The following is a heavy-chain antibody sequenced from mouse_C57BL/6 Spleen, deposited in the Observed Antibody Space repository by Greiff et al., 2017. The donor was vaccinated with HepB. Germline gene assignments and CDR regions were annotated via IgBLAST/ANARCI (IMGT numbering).Heavy chain of an antibody. J-gene: IGHJ3*01. CDR2: ISSGGDYI. D-gene: IGHD1-1*01. CDR1: GFTFSSYA. Sequence: EVKVVESGEGLVKPGGSLKLSCAASGFTFSSYAMSWVRQTPEKRLEWVAYISSGGDYIYYADTVKGRFTISRDNARNTLYLQMSSLKSEDTAMYYCTRDGYYYGAVWGQGTLVTVSA. CDR3: TRDGYYYGAV. V-gene: IGHV5-9-1*02.